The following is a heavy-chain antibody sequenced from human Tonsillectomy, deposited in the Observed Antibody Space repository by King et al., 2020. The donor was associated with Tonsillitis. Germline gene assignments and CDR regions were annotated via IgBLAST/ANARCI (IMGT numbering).Heavy chain of an antibody. CDR1: GFTFDDYA. J-gene: IGHJ4*02. Sequence: VQLVESGGGLVQPGRSLRLSCAASGFTFDDYAMHWVRQAPGKGLEWVSGISWDGGSIDYADSVKGRFTISRDNAKNSLYLQMNSLRAEDTALYYCAKMWPLGLAVAGPFDYWRQGPLVTVSS. D-gene: IGHD6-19*01. CDR2: ISWDGGSI. CDR3: AKMWPLGLAVAGPFDY. V-gene: IGHV3-9*01.